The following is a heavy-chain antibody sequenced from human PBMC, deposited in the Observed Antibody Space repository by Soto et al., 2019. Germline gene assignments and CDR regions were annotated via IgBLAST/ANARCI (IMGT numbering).Heavy chain of an antibody. V-gene: IGHV3-30*04. CDR1: GFAFSSYA. Sequence: GGSLRLSCAASGFAFSSYAMHWVRQAPGKGLEWVADIAYDGSNQYYADSVKGRFTISRDNSKNTLYLQLNSLRVEDTAVYYCTRDQPEMAFDHWGQGTLVTVSS. CDR3: TRDQPEMAFDH. J-gene: IGHJ4*02. CDR2: IAYDGSNQ.